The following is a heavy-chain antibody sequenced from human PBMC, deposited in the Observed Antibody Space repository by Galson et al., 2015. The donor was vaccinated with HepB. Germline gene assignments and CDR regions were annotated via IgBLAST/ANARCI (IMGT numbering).Heavy chain of an antibody. CDR3: AKSKLPQGTVHHYFYAMDV. D-gene: IGHD3/OR15-3a*01. J-gene: IGHJ6*02. CDR2: IIPMFGTA. CDR1: GVTFSSYG. Sequence: SVKVSCKASGVTFSSYGISWVRQAPGQGLEWMGGIIPMFGTANYAQKFQGRVTITADKFTTTAYMELSSLRSEDTAVYFCAKSKLPQGTVHHYFYAMDVWGQGTTVTVSS. V-gene: IGHV1-69*06.